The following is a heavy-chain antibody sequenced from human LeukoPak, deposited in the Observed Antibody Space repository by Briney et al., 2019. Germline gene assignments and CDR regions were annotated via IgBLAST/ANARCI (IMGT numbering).Heavy chain of an antibody. CDR3: AAETGSHDAFDI. Sequence: TSETLSLTCTVSGDSISNYYWSWLRQPAGKGLEWIGRIYTSGSTNYNPSLKSRVTMSVDTSKNQLSLKLSSVTAADTAVYYCAAETGSHDAFDIWGQGTMVTVSS. V-gene: IGHV4-4*07. D-gene: IGHD1-26*01. J-gene: IGHJ3*02. CDR1: GDSISNYY. CDR2: IYTSGST.